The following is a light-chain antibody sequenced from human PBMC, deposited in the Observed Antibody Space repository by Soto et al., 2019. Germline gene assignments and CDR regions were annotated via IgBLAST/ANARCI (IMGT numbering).Light chain of an antibody. Sequence: EIVLTQSPATLSLSPGERATLSCKASQNVNTYIAWYQHKPGQAPRLLIYDASNGATALPPRFSGSGSGTDFTLTISRLEPEDFAVYYCQQYGSSPLTFGGGTKVDIK. CDR1: QNVNTY. CDR2: DAS. V-gene: IGKV3-20*01. CDR3: QQYGSSPLT. J-gene: IGKJ4*01.